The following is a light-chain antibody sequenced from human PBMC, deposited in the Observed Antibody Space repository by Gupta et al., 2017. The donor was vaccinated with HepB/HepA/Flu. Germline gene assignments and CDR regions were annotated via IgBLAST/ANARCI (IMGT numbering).Light chain of an antibody. V-gene: IGKV3-20*01. CDR2: GAS. CDR1: QSVSSSY. CDR3: QQYGSSPPST. J-gene: IGKJ4*01. Sequence: EIVLTQSPGTLSLSPGERATLSCRASQSVSSSYLAWSQQKPGQAPRLLIYGASSRATGIPDRFSGSGSGTDFTLTISRREPEDFAVYYCQQYGSSPPSTFGGGTKVEIK.